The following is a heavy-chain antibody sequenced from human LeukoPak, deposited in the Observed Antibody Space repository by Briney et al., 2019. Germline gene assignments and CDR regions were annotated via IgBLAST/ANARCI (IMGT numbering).Heavy chain of an antibody. J-gene: IGHJ2*01. CDR3: ARTNRGLSRYFDL. CDR1: GFTFSSSA. Sequence: GGSLRLSCAASGFTFSSSAMNWVRQAPGKGLEWVPYISSSGSTIYYADSVKGRFTISRDNAKNSLYLQMNSLRAEDTAVYYCARTNRGLSRYFDLWGRGTLVTVSS. D-gene: IGHD3-10*01. CDR2: ISSSGSTI. V-gene: IGHV3-48*04.